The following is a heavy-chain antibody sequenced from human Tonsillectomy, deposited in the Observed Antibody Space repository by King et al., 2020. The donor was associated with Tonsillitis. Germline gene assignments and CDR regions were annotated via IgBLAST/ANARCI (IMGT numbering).Heavy chain of an antibody. J-gene: IGHJ6*02. Sequence: QLVQSGGGLVQPGGSLRLSCAASGFTFSSYAMSWVRQAPGKGLEWVSGISGSGESTYYTDSVKGRFTISRDNSKNTLYLQMNSLRAEDTAVYYCAKAGSDYDLRYYYYGMDVWGQGTTVTVSS. CDR2: ISGSGEST. V-gene: IGHV3-23*04. CDR1: GFTFSSYA. D-gene: IGHD5-12*01. CDR3: AKAGSDYDLRYYYYGMDV.